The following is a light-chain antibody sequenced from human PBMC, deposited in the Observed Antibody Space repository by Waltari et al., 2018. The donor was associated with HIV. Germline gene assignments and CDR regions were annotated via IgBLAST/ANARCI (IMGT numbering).Light chain of an antibody. Sequence: QSALTQPASVSGSPGQSITISSTGTSSDVGGYNYVSWYQQHPGKAPKIMIYGVSNRPSGVSNRFSGSKSGNTASLTISGLQAEDEADYYCSSYTSSSTYVVFGGGTKLTVL. CDR1: SSDVGGYNY. CDR3: SSYTSSSTYVV. J-gene: IGLJ2*01. V-gene: IGLV2-14*01. CDR2: GVS.